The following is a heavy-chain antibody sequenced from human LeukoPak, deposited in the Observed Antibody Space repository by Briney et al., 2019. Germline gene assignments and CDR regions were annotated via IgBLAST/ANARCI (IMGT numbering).Heavy chain of an antibody. CDR1: GYTFTSYD. Sequence: ASVKVPCKASGYTFTSYDINWVRQATGQGLEWMGWMNPNSGNTGYAQKFQGRVTMTRNTSISTAYMELSSLRSEDTAVYYCARAWPMRKSLVLGLYWGQGTLVTVSS. V-gene: IGHV1-8*01. J-gene: IGHJ4*02. D-gene: IGHD6-13*01. CDR3: ARAWPMRKSLVLGLY. CDR2: MNPNSGNT.